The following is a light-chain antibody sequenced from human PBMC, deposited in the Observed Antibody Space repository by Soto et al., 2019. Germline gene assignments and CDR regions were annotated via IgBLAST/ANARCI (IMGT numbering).Light chain of an antibody. CDR2: DAS. CDR3: QQRSNWLT. CDR1: QSVRSY. J-gene: IGKJ4*01. V-gene: IGKV3-11*01. Sequence: EIVLTQSAAILSLSPGERATLSYRASQSVRSYLAWYQQKPGQAPRLLIYDASNRATGIPARFSGSGSGTDFTLTISSLEPEDFAVYYCQQRSNWLTFGGGTKVEIK.